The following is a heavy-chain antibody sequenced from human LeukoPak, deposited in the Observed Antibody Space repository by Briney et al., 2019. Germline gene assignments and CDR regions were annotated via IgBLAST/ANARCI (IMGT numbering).Heavy chain of an antibody. CDR2: IYYSGST. CDR3: ARALPGIAAAGRDHLDY. D-gene: IGHD6-13*01. Sequence: PSETLSLTCTVSGGSISSGDYYWSWIRQPPGKGLEWIGYIYYSGSTYYNPSLKSRATISVDTSKNQFSLKLSSVTAADTAVYYCARALPGIAAAGRDHLDYWGQGTLVTVSS. J-gene: IGHJ4*02. V-gene: IGHV4-30-4*08. CDR1: GGSISSGDYY.